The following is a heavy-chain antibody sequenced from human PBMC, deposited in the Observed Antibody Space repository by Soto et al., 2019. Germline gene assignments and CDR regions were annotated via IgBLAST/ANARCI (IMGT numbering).Heavy chain of an antibody. D-gene: IGHD1-7*01. CDR2: IVTNEST. J-gene: IGHJ4*02. V-gene: IGHV4-4*07. Sequence: SETLCVTCTFSVGSISVFYWSWIRQSAGKGLEWIGRIVTNESTRYNPSLESRVTMSLDTSQNQFSLKLRSVTAADTAVYFCAREEYELSTSGFDFWGQGTMVTVSS. CDR1: VGSISVFY. CDR3: AREEYELSTSGFDF.